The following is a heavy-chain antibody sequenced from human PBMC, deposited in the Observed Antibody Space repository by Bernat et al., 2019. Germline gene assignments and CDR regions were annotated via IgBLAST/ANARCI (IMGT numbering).Heavy chain of an antibody. CDR3: ARHLRQSGNTPDY. CDR1: GGSFSGYY. CDR2: INHSGST. D-gene: IGHD5-12*01. J-gene: IGHJ4*02. Sequence: QVQLQQWGAGLLKPSETLSLTCAVYGGSFSGYYWSWIRQPPGKGLEWIGEINHSGSTNYNPSLKSRVTISVDTSKNQFSLKLSSVTAADTAVYYCARHLRQSGNTPDYWGQGTLVTVSS. V-gene: IGHV4-34*01.